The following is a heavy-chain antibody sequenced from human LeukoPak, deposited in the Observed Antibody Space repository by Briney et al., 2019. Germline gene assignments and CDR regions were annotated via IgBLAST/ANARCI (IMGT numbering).Heavy chain of an antibody. CDR3: ARGEGFIVGATAAEYFQH. Sequence: QPGRSLRLSCAASGFTFSSYAMHWVRQAPGKGLEWVAVISYDGSNKYYADSVKGRFTISRDNSKNTLYLQMNSLRAEDTAVYYCARGEGFIVGATAAEYFQHWGQGTLVTVSS. CDR1: GFTFSSYA. J-gene: IGHJ1*01. V-gene: IGHV3-30-3*01. CDR2: ISYDGSNK. D-gene: IGHD1-26*01.